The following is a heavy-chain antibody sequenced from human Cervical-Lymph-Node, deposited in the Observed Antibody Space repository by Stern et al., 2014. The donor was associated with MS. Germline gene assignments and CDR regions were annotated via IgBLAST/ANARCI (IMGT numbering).Heavy chain of an antibody. CDR3: ARGHWELLGNNYFDS. V-gene: IGHV4-61*02. J-gene: IGHJ4*02. CDR2: FPASGAT. D-gene: IGHD1-26*01. Sequence: QMQLVESGPGLVKPSQTLSLTCTVSGASISSGTSYWSWIRQPAGGGLEWIGRFPASGATYYNPSLKIRVTISGDTSKTQFSLTLNSVTAADTAVYYCARGHWELLGNNYFDSWGQGTLVTVSS. CDR1: GASISSGTSY.